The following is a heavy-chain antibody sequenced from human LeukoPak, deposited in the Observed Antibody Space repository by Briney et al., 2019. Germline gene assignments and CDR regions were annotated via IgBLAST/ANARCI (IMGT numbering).Heavy chain of an antibody. V-gene: IGHV3-53*01. Sequence: LPGGSLRLSCTVSGFTVSSDSMSWVRQAPGKGLEWVSFIYSGGSTHYSDPVKGRFTISRDNSKNTLYLQMNSLRAEDTAVYYCARRAGAYSHPYDYWGQGTLVTVSS. J-gene: IGHJ4*02. CDR3: ARRAGAYSHPYDY. CDR2: IYSGGST. CDR1: GFTVSSDS. D-gene: IGHD4/OR15-4a*01.